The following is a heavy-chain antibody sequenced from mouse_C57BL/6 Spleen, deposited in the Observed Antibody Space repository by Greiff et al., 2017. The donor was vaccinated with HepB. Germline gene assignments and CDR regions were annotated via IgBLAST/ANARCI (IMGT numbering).Heavy chain of an antibody. J-gene: IGHJ2*01. D-gene: IGHD1-1*01. V-gene: IGHV1-7*01. Sequence: VQLQQSGAELAKPGASVKLSCKASGYTFTSYWMHWVKQRPGQGLEWIGYINPSSGYTKYNQKFKDKATLTADKSSSTAYMQLSSMTYEDSAVYYCASPITTVVRGFDYWGQGTTLTVSS. CDR3: ASPITTVVRGFDY. CDR2: INPSSGYT. CDR1: GYTFTSYW.